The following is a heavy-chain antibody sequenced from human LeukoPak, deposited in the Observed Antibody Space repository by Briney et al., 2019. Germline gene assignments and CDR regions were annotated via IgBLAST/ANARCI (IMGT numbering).Heavy chain of an antibody. J-gene: IGHJ4*02. V-gene: IGHV2-5*02. CDR3: AHRQAISTMVRGVIIAGFDY. Sequence: SGPTLVKPTQTLMLTCTFSGFSLSTSGVGVGWIRQPPGKALEWLALIYWDDDKRYSPSLKSRLTITKDTSKNQVVLTMTNMDPVDTATYYCAHRQAISTMVRGVIIAGFDYWGQGTLVTVSS. CDR1: GFSLSTSGVG. D-gene: IGHD3-10*01. CDR2: IYWDDDK.